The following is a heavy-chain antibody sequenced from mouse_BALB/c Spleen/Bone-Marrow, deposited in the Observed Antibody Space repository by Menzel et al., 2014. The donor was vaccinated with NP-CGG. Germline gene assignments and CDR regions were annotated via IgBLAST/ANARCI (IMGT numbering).Heavy chain of an antibody. D-gene: IGHD6-2*01. V-gene: IGHV5-12-2*01. CDR1: GFTFSSYI. CDR2: ISHSGGSS. J-gene: IGHJ1*01. Sequence: EVKLMESGGGFVQPGGSLKLSCAASGFTFSSYIMSWVRQTPEKRLEWVAYISHSGGSSYYLDTVKGRFTISRDNAKNTLYLQMSSLKSEDTAMYYCARVSPYWYFDVWGAGTTVTVSS. CDR3: ARVSPYWYFDV.